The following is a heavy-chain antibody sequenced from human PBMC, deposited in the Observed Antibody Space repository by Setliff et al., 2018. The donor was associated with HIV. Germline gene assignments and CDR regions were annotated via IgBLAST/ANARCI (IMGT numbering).Heavy chain of an antibody. V-gene: IGHV4-38-2*02. CDR2: VSSRGDT. CDR1: GYVISSGYY. D-gene: IGHD4-17*01. Sequence: PSETLSLTCSVSGYVISSGYYWGWIRQPPGKGLEWIGRVSSRGDTNYNPSPKSRVTMSVDTSKNQFSLKLTSVTASDTAVYYCARAAAGNTGPFDLWGQGSPVTVSS. CDR3: ARAAAGNTGPFDL. J-gene: IGHJ4*02.